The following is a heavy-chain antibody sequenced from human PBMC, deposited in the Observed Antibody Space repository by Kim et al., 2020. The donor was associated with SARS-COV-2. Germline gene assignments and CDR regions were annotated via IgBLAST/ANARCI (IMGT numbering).Heavy chain of an antibody. Sequence: DSVKGRFAVSRDNAKNSLYLQMNSLGVEDTAVYYCVIDIREAGETYYFDYWGQGILVTVSS. CDR3: VIDIREAGETYYFDY. J-gene: IGHJ4*02. V-gene: IGHV3-11*01. D-gene: IGHD1-26*01.